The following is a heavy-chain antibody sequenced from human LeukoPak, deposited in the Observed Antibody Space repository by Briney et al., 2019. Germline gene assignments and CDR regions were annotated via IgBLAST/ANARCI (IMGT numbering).Heavy chain of an antibody. CDR1: GVSISSYY. J-gene: IGHJ4*02. V-gene: IGHV4-59*01. CDR2: IYYSGST. D-gene: IGHD3-22*01. Sequence: SETLSLTCTVSGVSISSYYWSWLRQPPGKGLEWVGYIYYSGSTNYNPSLKSRVTISVDTSKNQFSLKLSSVTAADTAVYYCARWYYYDSSGCFDYWGQGTLVTVSS. CDR3: ARWYYYDSSGCFDY.